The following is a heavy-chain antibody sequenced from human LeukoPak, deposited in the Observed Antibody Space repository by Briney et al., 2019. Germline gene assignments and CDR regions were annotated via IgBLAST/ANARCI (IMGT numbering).Heavy chain of an antibody. CDR2: IYSGGST. CDR1: GFTVSSNH. D-gene: IGHD4-23*01. V-gene: IGHV3-53*01. Sequence: QSGGSLRLSCAASGFTVSSNHMSWVRQAPGKGLEWVSVIYSGGSTYYADSVKGRFTISRDNSKNTLYLQMNSLRAEDTAVYYCAGPYGGNSRDAFDIWGQGTMATVSS. CDR3: AGPYGGNSRDAFDI. J-gene: IGHJ3*02.